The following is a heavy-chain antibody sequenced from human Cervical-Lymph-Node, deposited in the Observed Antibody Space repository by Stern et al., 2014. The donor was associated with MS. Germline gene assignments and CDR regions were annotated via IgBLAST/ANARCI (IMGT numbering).Heavy chain of an antibody. V-gene: IGHV3-11*01. CDR3: ARIEIINLWSFDY. J-gene: IGHJ4*02. CDR2: ISSGSRTI. Sequence: VQLVESGGGLVKPGGSLRLSCAASGFTFSDYYMSWIRQAPGKGLEWISYISSGSRTIYYADSLKGRFTMSRDNAKNTLYLQMSSLRSEDTAVYYCARIEIINLWSFDYWGQGTLVAVSS. D-gene: IGHD3-10*01. CDR1: GFTFSDYY.